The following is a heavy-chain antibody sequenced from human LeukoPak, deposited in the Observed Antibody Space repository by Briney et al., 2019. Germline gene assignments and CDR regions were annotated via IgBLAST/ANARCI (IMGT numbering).Heavy chain of an antibody. Sequence: GGSLRLPCVGSGFTSIAYALTWARQAPGKGLEWVSGISGGGVTTYYADSVKGRFTISRDNSKNTLYLQMNSLRADDTAIYYCARNRQLGGYSYYYYGMDVWGQGTTVTVSS. V-gene: IGHV3-23*01. CDR1: GFTSIAYA. CDR2: ISGGGVTT. CDR3: ARNRQLGGYSYYYYGMDV. D-gene: IGHD3-16*02. J-gene: IGHJ6*02.